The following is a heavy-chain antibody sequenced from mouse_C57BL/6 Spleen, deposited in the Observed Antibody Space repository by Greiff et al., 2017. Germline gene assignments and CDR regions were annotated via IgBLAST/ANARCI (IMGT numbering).Heavy chain of an antibody. Sequence: VQLQQPGAELVRPGSSVKLSCKASGYTFTSYWMHWVKQRPIQGLEWIGNIDPSDSETHYNQKFQDKATLTVDKSSSTAYMQLSSLTSEDSAVYYCARSYYDYDGFAYWGQGTLVTVSA. D-gene: IGHD2-4*01. V-gene: IGHV1-52*01. J-gene: IGHJ3*01. CDR3: ARSYYDYDGFAY. CDR1: GYTFTSYW. CDR2: IDPSDSET.